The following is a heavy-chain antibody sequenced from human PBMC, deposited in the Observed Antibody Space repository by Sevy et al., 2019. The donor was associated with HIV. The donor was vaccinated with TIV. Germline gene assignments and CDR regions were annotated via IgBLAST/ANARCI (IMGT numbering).Heavy chain of an antibody. Sequence: RGSLRLSCAASGFTFSSYWMSWVRQAPGQGLEWVANIKQDGSEKYYVDSVKGRFTISRDNAKNSLYLQMNSLRAEDTAVYYCARDFPGYSSGIGYFDYWGQGTLVTVSS. CDR1: GFTFSSYW. D-gene: IGHD6-19*01. CDR2: IKQDGSEK. J-gene: IGHJ4*02. V-gene: IGHV3-7*01. CDR3: ARDFPGYSSGIGYFDY.